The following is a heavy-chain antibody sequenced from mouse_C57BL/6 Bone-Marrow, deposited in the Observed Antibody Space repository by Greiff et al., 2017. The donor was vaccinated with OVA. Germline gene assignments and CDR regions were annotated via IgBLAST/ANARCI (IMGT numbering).Heavy chain of an antibody. D-gene: IGHD1-1*01. CDR3: TTFITTVVAPFFDY. CDR1: GFNIKDDY. Sequence: VQLKQSGAELVRPGASVKLSCTASGFNIKDDYMHWVKQRPEQGLEWIGWIDPENGDTEYASKFQGKATITADTSSNTAYLQLSSLTSEDTAVYYCTTFITTVVAPFFDYWGQGTTLTVSS. J-gene: IGHJ2*01. V-gene: IGHV14-4*01. CDR2: IDPENGDT.